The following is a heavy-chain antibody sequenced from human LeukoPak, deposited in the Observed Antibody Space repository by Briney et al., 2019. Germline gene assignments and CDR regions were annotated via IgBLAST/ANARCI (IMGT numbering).Heavy chain of an antibody. D-gene: IGHD3-10*01. V-gene: IGHV5-51*01. CDR1: GYSFTTYW. CDR2: IFPGDSDT. J-gene: IGHJ4*02. Sequence: GESLKISCKGSGYSFTTYWIGWVRQMPGKGLDWMGIIFPGDSDTRYSPAFQGQVIISADKSISTAYLQWSSLKASDTAMYYCVTLYNSGNYKIDYWGQGTLVTVSS. CDR3: VTLYNSGNYKIDY.